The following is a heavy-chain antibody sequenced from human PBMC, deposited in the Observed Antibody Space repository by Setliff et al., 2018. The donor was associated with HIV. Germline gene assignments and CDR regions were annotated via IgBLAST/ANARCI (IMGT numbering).Heavy chain of an antibody. J-gene: IGHJ3*02. CDR2: IGAAGYPT. CDR3: AKVFAFGVDGFDI. CDR1: GFTFSNYA. V-gene: IGHV3-23*01. D-gene: IGHD3-10*01. Sequence: PGESLKISCAASGFTFSNYAMGWVRQGPGKGLEWVSTIGAAGYPTHYAESVKGRFTISKDNSQNALYLQMNSLTDEDTAVNYCAKVFAFGVDGFDIWGQGTMVTVSS.